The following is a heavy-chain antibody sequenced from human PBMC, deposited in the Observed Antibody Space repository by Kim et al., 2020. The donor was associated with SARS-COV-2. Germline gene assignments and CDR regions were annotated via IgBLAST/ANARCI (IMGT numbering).Heavy chain of an antibody. D-gene: IGHD3-10*01. Sequence: ADSVKGRLTIPRDNSKNTLYLQKNSLRAEDTAVYYGARDPGDGSGSYFDYWGQGTLVTVSS. J-gene: IGHJ4*02. CDR3: ARDPGDGSGSYFDY. V-gene: IGHV3-66*01.